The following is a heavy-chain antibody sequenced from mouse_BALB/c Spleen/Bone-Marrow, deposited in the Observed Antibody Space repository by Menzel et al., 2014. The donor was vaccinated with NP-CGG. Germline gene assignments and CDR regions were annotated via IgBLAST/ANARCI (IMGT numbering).Heavy chain of an antibody. J-gene: IGHJ4*01. V-gene: IGHV1-67*01. CDR3: ARSGKVRNAMDY. D-gene: IGHD2-14*01. CDR1: GYTFTDYA. Sequence: VQLQQSGAELVRPGVSVKISCKGSGYTFTDYAIHWVKQSHAKSLEWIGLISGYYGDAIYNQKFKGKATMTVDKSSRIAYMDLARLTSEDSAIYYCARSGKVRNAMDYWGQGTSVTVSS. CDR2: ISGYYGDA.